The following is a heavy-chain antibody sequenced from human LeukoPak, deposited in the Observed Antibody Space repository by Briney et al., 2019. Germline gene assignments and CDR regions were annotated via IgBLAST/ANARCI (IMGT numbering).Heavy chain of an antibody. CDR1: GGSISSGGYS. D-gene: IGHD3-16*01. CDR2: IYHSGST. J-gene: IGHJ3*02. Sequence: SQTLSLTCAVSGGSISSGGYSWSWIRQPPGKGLEWIGYIYHSGSTYYNPSLKSRVTISVDRSKNQFSLKLSSVTAADTAVYYCAREAPRGSSAVDIWGQGTMVTVSS. V-gene: IGHV4-30-2*01. CDR3: AREAPRGSSAVDI.